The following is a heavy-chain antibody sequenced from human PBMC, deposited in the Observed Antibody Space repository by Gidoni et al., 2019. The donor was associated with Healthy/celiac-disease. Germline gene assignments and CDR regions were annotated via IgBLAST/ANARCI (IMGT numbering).Heavy chain of an antibody. J-gene: IGHJ4*02. CDR1: GFPFSSYG. CDR3: AKGRAAGDPLGY. Sequence: QVQLVESGGGVVQPGRSLSLSCAASGFPFSSYGMHWVRQAPGKGLGWVAVISYDGSNKYYADSVKGRFTISRDNSKNTLYLQMNSLRAEDTAVYYCAKGRAAGDPLGYWGQGTLVTVSS. CDR2: ISYDGSNK. V-gene: IGHV3-30*18. D-gene: IGHD6-13*01.